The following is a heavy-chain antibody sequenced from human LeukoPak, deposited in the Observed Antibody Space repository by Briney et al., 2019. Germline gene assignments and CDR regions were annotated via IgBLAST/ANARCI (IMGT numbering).Heavy chain of an antibody. Sequence: PGGSLRLSCAASGFTFSTYWMSWVRQAPGKGLEWVGNIKPDGSARFYVDSMKGRFTISRDNAKNSLYLEMNSLRGEDTAVYYCARGHIWAFDLWGQGTMVTVSS. V-gene: IGHV3-7*05. D-gene: IGHD2-21*01. CDR2: IKPDGSAR. CDR3: ARGHIWAFDL. J-gene: IGHJ3*01. CDR1: GFTFSTYW.